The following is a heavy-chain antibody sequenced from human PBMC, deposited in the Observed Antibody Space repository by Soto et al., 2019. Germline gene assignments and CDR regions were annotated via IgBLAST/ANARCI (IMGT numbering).Heavy chain of an antibody. Sequence: SETLSLTCTVSGGSISSGGYYWSWIRQHPGKGLEWIGYFYYSGSTYYNPSLKSRVTISVDTSKNQFSLKLSSVTAADTAVYYCARHRANTAMVKGNGMDVWGQGTTVTVSS. V-gene: IGHV4-31*03. CDR1: GGSISSGGYY. D-gene: IGHD5-18*01. CDR3: ARHRANTAMVKGNGMDV. CDR2: FYYSGST. J-gene: IGHJ6*02.